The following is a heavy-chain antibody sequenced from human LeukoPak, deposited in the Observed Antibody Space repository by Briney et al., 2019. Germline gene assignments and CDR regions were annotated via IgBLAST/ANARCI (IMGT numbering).Heavy chain of an antibody. J-gene: IGHJ6*02. CDR2: IYYGGST. D-gene: IGHD3-22*01. V-gene: IGHV4-61*01. CDR1: GGSVSSGSYY. Sequence: PSETLSLTCTVSGGSVSSGSYYWSWIRQPPGKGLEWIGYIYYGGSTNYNPSLKSRVTISVDTSKNQFSLKLSSVTAADTAVYYCARTYYYDSSGYYYEYYYYYGMDVWGQGTTVTVSS. CDR3: ARTYYYDSSGYYYEYYYYYGMDV.